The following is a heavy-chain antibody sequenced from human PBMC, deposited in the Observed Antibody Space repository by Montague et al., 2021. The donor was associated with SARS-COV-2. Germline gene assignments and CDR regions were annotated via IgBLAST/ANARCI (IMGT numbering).Heavy chain of an antibody. CDR1: GFTFSSYW. V-gene: IGHV3-7*01. D-gene: IGHD2-2*02. Sequence: SLRLSCAASGFTFSSYWMVWVRQAPGKGLEWVANIVRDGSHTLYVDPGEGRFTISRDNAKNSLYLQMNNLRAEDTAVYYCAKHGPYTFDYWGQGTLVTVSS. J-gene: IGHJ4*02. CDR2: IVRDGSHT. CDR3: AKHGPYTFDY.